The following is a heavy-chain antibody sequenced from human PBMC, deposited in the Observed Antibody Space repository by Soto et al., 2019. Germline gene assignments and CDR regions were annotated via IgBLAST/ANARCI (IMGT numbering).Heavy chain of an antibody. CDR1: GFTFSSYA. J-gene: IGHJ4*02. V-gene: IGHV3-23*01. Sequence: EVQLLESGGGLVQPGGSLRLSCAASGFTFSSYAMSWVRQAPGKGLEWVSAISGSGGSTYYADSVKGRFTISRDNSKNTLDLQMNSLRAEDTAVYYCAKDGVGATAGLGSDYWGQGTLVTVSS. D-gene: IGHD1-26*01. CDR2: ISGSGGST. CDR3: AKDGVGATAGLGSDY.